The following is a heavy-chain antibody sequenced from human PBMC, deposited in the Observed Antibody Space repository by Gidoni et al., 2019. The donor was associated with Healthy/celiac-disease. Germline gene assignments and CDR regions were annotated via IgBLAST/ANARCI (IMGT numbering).Heavy chain of an antibody. CDR3: AKDKVWGMTDAFDI. CDR2: IRWNSGSI. D-gene: IGHD2-8*01. V-gene: IGHV3-9*01. J-gene: IGHJ3*02. Sequence: EVQLVESGGGLVQPGRSLRISCAASGFPFVDYAMHWVRQAPGKGLEWVSGIRWNSGSIGYADSVKGRFTISRDNAKNSLYLQMNSLRAEDTALYYCAKDKVWGMTDAFDIWGQGTMVTVSS. CDR1: GFPFVDYA.